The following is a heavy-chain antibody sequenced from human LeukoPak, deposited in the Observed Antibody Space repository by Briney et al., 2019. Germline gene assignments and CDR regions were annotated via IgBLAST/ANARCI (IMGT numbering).Heavy chain of an antibody. CDR3: AKEGYDSSGYPYYFDY. V-gene: IGHV3-23*01. Sequence: GGSLRLSCAASGFTFSSYAMSWVRQAPGKGLEWVSAISGSGGSTYYADSVKGRFTISRDNSKDTLYLQMNSLRAEDTAVYYCAKEGYDSSGYPYYFDYWGQGTLVTVSS. J-gene: IGHJ4*02. CDR2: ISGSGGST. CDR1: GFTFSSYA. D-gene: IGHD3-22*01.